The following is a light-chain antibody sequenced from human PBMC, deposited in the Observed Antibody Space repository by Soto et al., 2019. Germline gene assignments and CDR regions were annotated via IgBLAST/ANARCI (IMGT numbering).Light chain of an antibody. CDR3: QQGKTFPFT. Sequence: IQMTQSPSSVSASVGDTVTLSCQTSHGVSGWLAWYQQKPGKAPTLLIYTVSNLQSGVPSRFSGSGSGTDFSLTITHLQTEDFATYFCQQGKTFPFTFGPGTKVEVK. J-gene: IGKJ3*01. CDR2: TVS. CDR1: HGVSGW. V-gene: IGKV1-12*01.